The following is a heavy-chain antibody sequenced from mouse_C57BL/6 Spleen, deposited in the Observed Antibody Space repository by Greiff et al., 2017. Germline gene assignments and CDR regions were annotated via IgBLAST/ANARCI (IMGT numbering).Heavy chain of an antibody. Sequence: VQLKESGPGLVKPSQSLSLTCSVTGYSITSGYYWNWIRQFPGNKLEWMGYISYDGSNNYNPSLKNPITITRDTSENQFFLKLNSVTTEDTATYYCARERMDYWGQGTSVTVSS. V-gene: IGHV3-6*01. CDR2: ISYDGSN. CDR3: ARERMDY. J-gene: IGHJ4*01. CDR1: GYSITSGYY.